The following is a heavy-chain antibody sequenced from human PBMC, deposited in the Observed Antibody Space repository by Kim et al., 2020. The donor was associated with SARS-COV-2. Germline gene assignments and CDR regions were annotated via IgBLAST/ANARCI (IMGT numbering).Heavy chain of an antibody. Sequence: GESLKISCKGSGYSFTSYWIGWVRHMPGKGLEWMGIIYPGDSDTRYSPSFQGQVTISADKSISTAYLQWSSLKASDTAMYYCARTPSYYYDSSGYSGAFDIWGQGTMITVSS. CDR2: IYPGDSDT. J-gene: IGHJ3*02. V-gene: IGHV5-51*01. CDR1: GYSFTSYW. D-gene: IGHD3-22*01. CDR3: ARTPSYYYDSSGYSGAFDI.